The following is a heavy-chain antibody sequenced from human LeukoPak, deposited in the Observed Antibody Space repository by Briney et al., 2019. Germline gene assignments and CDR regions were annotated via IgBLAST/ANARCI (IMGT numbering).Heavy chain of an antibody. V-gene: IGHV7-4-1*02. CDR2: INTNTGNP. J-gene: IGHJ6*03. Sequence: ASVKVSCKASGYTFTSYGISWVRQAPGQGLEWMGWINTNTGNPTYAQGFTGRFVFSLDTSVSTAYLQISSLKAEDTAVYYCARVWGSSSPHYYYYYMDVWGKGTTVTVSS. CDR1: GYTFTSYG. D-gene: IGHD6-6*01. CDR3: ARVWGSSSPHYYYYYMDV.